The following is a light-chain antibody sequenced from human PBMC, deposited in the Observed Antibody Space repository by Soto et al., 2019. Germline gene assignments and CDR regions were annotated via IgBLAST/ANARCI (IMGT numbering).Light chain of an antibody. CDR3: SSYTSSSTYV. CDR1: GSDVGGYDY. Sequence: SPLTQPASVSVSPGQSITISCTGTGSDVGGYDYVSWYQHHPGKAPKVMIYEFTNRPSGVSNRFSGSKSGNTASLTISGLLAEDEADYYCSSYTSSSTYVFGTGTKVTVL. V-gene: IGLV2-14*01. J-gene: IGLJ1*01. CDR2: EFT.